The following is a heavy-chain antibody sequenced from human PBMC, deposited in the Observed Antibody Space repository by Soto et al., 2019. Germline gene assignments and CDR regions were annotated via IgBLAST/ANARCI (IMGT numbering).Heavy chain of an antibody. D-gene: IGHD6-19*01. Sequence: RRLSCAASGFTFSSYGMHWVRQAPGKGLEWVAVISYNGSNKYYADSVKGRFTISRDNSKNTLYLQMNSLRAEDTAVYYCAKGEQWLVLWGQGTMVTVFS. CDR2: ISYNGSNK. CDR3: AKGEQWLVL. CDR1: GFTFSSYG. V-gene: IGHV3-30*18. J-gene: IGHJ4*02.